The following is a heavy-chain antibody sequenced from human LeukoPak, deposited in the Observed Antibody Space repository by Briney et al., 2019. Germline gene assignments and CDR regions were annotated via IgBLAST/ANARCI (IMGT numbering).Heavy chain of an antibody. Sequence: GGSLRLSCAASGFTFDDYGMSWVRQAPGKGLEWVSGINWNGGSTGYADSVKGRFTISRDNSKNTLYLQMNSLRAEDTAVYYCAKDLNYDFWSGLGNWGQGTLVTVSS. V-gene: IGHV3-20*04. CDR3: AKDLNYDFWSGLGN. CDR2: INWNGGST. CDR1: GFTFDDYG. J-gene: IGHJ4*02. D-gene: IGHD3-3*01.